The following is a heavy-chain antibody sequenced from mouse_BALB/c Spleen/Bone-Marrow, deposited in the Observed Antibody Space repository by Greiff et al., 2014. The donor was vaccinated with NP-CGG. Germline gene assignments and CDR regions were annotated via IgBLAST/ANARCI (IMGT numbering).Heavy chain of an antibody. Sequence: QVQLQQSGPELVKPGASVKISCEGSGYSFTSYYIHWVKQRPGQGLEWIGWIFPGSGNIKYNEKFKGEATLTADTSSSTAYMRLSSLTSEDSAVYFCARRGNWGYAMDYWGQGTSVTVSS. CDR1: GYSFTSYY. V-gene: IGHV1-66*01. D-gene: IGHD2-1*01. CDR3: ARRGNWGYAMDY. CDR2: IFPGSGNI. J-gene: IGHJ4*01.